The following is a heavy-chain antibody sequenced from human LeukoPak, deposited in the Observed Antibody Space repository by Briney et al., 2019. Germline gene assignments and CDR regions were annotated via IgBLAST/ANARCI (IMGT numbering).Heavy chain of an antibody. J-gene: IGHJ3*02. CDR3: ARDSQKLLWSYKGAFDI. Sequence: GGSLRLSCAASGFTVSDYYMSWMRQAPGKGLEWVSYIGSSGSTIYYADSVKGRFTISRDNAKNSLYLQMNSLRAEDTAVYYCARDSQKLLWSYKGAFDIWGQGTMVTVSS. D-gene: IGHD4/OR15-4a*01. CDR1: GFTVSDYY. CDR2: IGSSGSTI. V-gene: IGHV3-11*04.